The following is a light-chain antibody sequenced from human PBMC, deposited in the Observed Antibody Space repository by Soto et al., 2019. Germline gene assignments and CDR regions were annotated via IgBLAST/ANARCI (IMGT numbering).Light chain of an antibody. CDR1: QSISGY. Sequence: DIQMTQSPSSLSASVGDRVTITCRASQSISGYLNWYQQKPGKAPKLLIYAASSLQSGVPSRFSGSGSGTDFTLTISSLQPEDFATYYCQQSYSTPRTFGQGTKVE. CDR2: AAS. J-gene: IGKJ1*01. CDR3: QQSYSTPRT. V-gene: IGKV1-39*01.